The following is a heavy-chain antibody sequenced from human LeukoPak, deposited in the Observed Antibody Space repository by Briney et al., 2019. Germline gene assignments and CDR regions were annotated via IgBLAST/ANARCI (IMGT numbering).Heavy chain of an antibody. CDR3: ARDWHYYDSSGYYYYYGMDV. D-gene: IGHD3-22*01. V-gene: IGHV1-3*01. CDR1: GYTFTSYA. J-gene: IGHJ6*02. Sequence: ASVKVSSKASGYTFTSYAMHWVRQAPGQRLEWMGWINAGSGNTKYSQKFQGRVTITRDTSASTAYMELSSLRSEDTAVYYCARDWHYYDSSGYYYYYGMDVWGQGTTVTVSS. CDR2: INAGSGNT.